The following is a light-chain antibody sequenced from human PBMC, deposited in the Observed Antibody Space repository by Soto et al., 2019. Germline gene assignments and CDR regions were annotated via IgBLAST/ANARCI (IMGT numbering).Light chain of an antibody. Sequence: DIQMTQSPSTLSASVGDRVTITCRASQSISSWLAWYQQKPGKAPKLLIYDASSLESGDPSRFSGSGSGTEFPLTIRSLQTDDFATDYCQQYNSYSQTFGQGTKLEIK. V-gene: IGKV1-5*01. CDR3: QQYNSYSQT. CDR1: QSISSW. CDR2: DAS. J-gene: IGKJ2*01.